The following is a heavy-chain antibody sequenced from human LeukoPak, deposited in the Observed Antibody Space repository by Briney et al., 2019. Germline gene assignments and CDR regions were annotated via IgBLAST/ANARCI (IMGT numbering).Heavy chain of an antibody. CDR2: IYYSGST. J-gene: IGHJ4*02. D-gene: IGHD5-24*01. CDR3: ARDVDGYNFYYIDY. Sequence: SETLSLTCTVSGGSISSYYWSWIRQPPGKGLEWIGYIYYSGSTNYNPSLKSRVTISVDTSKNQFSLKLSSVTAADTAVYYCARDVDGYNFYYIDYWGQGTLVTVSS. CDR1: GGSISSYY. V-gene: IGHV4-59*01.